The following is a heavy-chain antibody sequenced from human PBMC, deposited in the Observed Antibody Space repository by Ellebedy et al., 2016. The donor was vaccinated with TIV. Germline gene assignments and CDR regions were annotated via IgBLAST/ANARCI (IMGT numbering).Heavy chain of an antibody. CDR3: AREGQYGGSWYWGYFDL. V-gene: IGHV3-74*01. D-gene: IGHD6-13*01. CDR1: GFTFSTYW. J-gene: IGHJ2*01. CDR2: INDDGSTT. Sequence: HTGGSLRLSCAASGFTFSTYWMLWVRQAPGKGLVWISHINDDGSTTTYADSVEGRFTISRDNAKNSLYLQMNSLRAEDTAVYYCAREGQYGGSWYWGYFDLWGRGTLVTVSS.